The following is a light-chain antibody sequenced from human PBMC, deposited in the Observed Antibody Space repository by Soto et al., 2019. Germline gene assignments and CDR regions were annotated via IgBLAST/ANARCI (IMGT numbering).Light chain of an antibody. CDR3: QQFGSSPIT. CDR1: QSVSSTY. J-gene: IGKJ5*01. Sequence: EVVLTQSPGTLSLSPGERATLSCRASQSVSSTYLAWYQQKPEQAPRLLIYGVSNRATGIPDRVSGSGSGTVFPLTISRLEAEDFAVYYCQQFGSSPITFGQGTRLEIK. V-gene: IGKV3-20*01. CDR2: GVS.